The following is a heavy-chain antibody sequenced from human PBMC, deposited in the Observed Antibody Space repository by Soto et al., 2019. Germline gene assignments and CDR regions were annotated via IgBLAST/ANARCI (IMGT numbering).Heavy chain of an antibody. Sequence: QLGGSLRLSCAASGFTFSSYWMSWVRQAPGKGLEWVANIKQDGSEKYYVDSVKGRFTISRDNAKNSLYLQMNSLRAEDTAVYYCARDIIAGRLGELGTSHHYYYYMDVWGKGTTVTVSS. V-gene: IGHV3-7*01. CDR3: ARDIIAGRLGELGTSHHYYYYMDV. J-gene: IGHJ6*03. CDR1: GFTFSSYW. D-gene: IGHD7-27*01. CDR2: IKQDGSEK.